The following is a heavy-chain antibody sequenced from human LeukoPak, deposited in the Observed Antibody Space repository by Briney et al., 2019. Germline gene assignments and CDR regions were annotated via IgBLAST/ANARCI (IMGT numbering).Heavy chain of an antibody. CDR1: GFNFFSYW. CDR2: INQDGSEK. D-gene: IGHD6-13*01. Sequence: PGGSLRLSCAGSGFNFFSYWMSWVRQAPGKGLEWVANINQDGSEKYYADSVKGRFTISRDNAKNSVSLQMNSLRADDMAVYFCVREWQQLMPSWGQGTLVTVSS. J-gene: IGHJ5*02. V-gene: IGHV3-7*01. CDR3: VREWQQLMPS.